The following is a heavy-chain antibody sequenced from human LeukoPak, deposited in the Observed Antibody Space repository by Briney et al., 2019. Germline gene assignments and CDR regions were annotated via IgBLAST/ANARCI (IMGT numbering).Heavy chain of an antibody. J-gene: IGHJ4*02. Sequence: SVKVSCKASGGTFISYAISWVRQAPGQGLEWMGGIIPIFGTANYAQKFQGRVTITADESTSTAYMELSSLRSEDTAVYYCARVEYISGYSHVYWGQGTLVTVSS. CDR2: IIPIFGTA. CDR3: ARVEYISGYSHVY. V-gene: IGHV1-69*13. D-gene: IGHD3-22*01. CDR1: GGTFISYA.